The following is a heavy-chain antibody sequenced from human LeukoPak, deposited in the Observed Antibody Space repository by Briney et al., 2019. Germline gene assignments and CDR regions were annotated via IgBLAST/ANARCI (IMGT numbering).Heavy chain of an antibody. V-gene: IGHV4-30-2*01. J-gene: IGHJ3*02. CDR3: ARGQPRRRIVPAATVGAFDI. CDR2: IYHSGST. CDR1: GGSISSGGYS. Sequence: PSETLSLTCAVSGGSISSGGYSWSWIRQPPGKGLEWIGYIYHSGSTYYNPSLKSRVTISVDRSKNQFSLKLSSVTAADTAVYYCARGQPRRRIVPAATVGAFDIWGQGTMVTVSS. D-gene: IGHD2-2*01.